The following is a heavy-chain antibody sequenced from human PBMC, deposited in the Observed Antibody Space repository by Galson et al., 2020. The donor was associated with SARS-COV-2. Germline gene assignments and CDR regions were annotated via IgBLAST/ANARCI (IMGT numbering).Heavy chain of an antibody. CDR2: ISYDGNRI. CDR1: GFYFNAYG. Sequence: GGSLRLSCAASGFYFNAYGMHWVRQAPGKGLEWVAYISYDGNRIFYSDSVKGRFTISRDNSKNTLYLEMNSLRREDTALYYCAKDRHGSGGYPPPDYWGQGTLVTVSS. CDR3: AKDRHGSGGYPPPDY. D-gene: IGHD3-10*01. V-gene: IGHV3-30*18. J-gene: IGHJ4*02.